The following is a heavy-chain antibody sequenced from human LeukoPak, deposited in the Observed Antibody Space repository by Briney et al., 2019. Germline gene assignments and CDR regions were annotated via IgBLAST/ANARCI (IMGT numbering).Heavy chain of an antibody. CDR2: IIPIFGTA. V-gene: IGHV1-69*06. D-gene: IGHD1-26*01. CDR1: GGTFSSYA. J-gene: IGHJ4*02. CDR3: ARDQLGIVGALGYFDY. Sequence: SVKVSCKASGGTFSSYAISWVRQAPGQGLEWMGGIIPIFGTANYAQKFQGRVTITADKSTSTAYMELSSLRSEDTAVYYCARDQLGIVGALGYFDYWGQGTLVTVSS.